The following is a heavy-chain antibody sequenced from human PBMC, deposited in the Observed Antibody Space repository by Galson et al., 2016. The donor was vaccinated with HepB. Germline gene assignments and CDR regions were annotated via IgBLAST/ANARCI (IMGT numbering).Heavy chain of an antibody. D-gene: IGHD3-22*01. Sequence: LSLTCTISGGSFSTYYWSWIRQPPGKGLEWIGYIYYSGSTNYNPSLKSRVTISVDTSMNQFSLKLSSVTAADTAVYYCARTEPSSGFRYWGQGTLVTVSS. CDR1: GGSFSTYY. V-gene: IGHV4-59*08. J-gene: IGHJ4*02. CDR2: IYYSGST. CDR3: ARTEPSSGFRY.